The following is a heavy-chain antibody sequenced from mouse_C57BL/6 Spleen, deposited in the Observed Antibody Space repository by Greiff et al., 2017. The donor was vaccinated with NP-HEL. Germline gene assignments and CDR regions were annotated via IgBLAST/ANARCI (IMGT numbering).Heavy chain of an antibody. Sequence: VQLQQPGAELVKPGASVKLSCKASGYTFTSYWMHWVKQRPGQGLEWIGMIHPNSGSTNYNEKFKSKATLTVDKSSSTAYMQLSSLTSEDSAVYYCARKVTTVEGYAMDYWGQGTSVTVSS. J-gene: IGHJ4*01. D-gene: IGHD1-1*01. CDR3: ARKVTTVEGYAMDY. V-gene: IGHV1-64*01. CDR2: IHPNSGST. CDR1: GYTFTSYW.